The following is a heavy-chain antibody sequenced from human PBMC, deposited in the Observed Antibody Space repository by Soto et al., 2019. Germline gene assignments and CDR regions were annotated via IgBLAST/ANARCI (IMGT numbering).Heavy chain of an antibody. J-gene: IGHJ6*02. V-gene: IGHV3-9*01. CDR2: ISWNSGNI. CDR1: GFTFDDYA. Sequence: EVQLVESGGGLVQPGRSLRLSCAASGFTFDDYAMHWVRQAPGKGLEWVSSISWNSGNIGYADSVKGRFTISRDNAKNSIYLQMNSLRAEDTALYYCARSRYSTYFYYGMDVWGQGTTVTVSS. CDR3: ARSRYSTYFYYGMDV. D-gene: IGHD5-12*01.